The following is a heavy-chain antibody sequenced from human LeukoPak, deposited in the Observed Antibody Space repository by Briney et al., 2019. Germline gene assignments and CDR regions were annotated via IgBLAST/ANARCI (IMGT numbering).Heavy chain of an antibody. CDR3: AKDYGDYVYYGMDV. V-gene: IGHV3-7*01. D-gene: IGHD4-17*01. CDR1: GFTFSSYW. J-gene: IGHJ6*02. CDR2: IKEDGGEK. Sequence: GGSLRLSCAASGFTFSSYWMSWVRQAPGKGLEWVANIKEDGGEKKYVDSVKGRFTLSRDNAKNSLYLQMNSLRAEDTAVYYCAKDYGDYVYYGMDVWGQGTTVTVSS.